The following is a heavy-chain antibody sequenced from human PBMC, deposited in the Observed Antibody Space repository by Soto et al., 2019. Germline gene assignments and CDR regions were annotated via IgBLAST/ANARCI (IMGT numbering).Heavy chain of an antibody. Sequence: QVQLVESGGGVVQPGRSLRLSCAASGFTFSSYGMHWVRQAPGKGLEWVEVIWYDGSNKYYADSVKGRFTISRDNSKNTLYLQMNSLRAEETAVYYCARDPAPTTGASYYYGMYVWGQGTTVTVSS. J-gene: IGHJ6*02. CDR1: GFTFSSYG. V-gene: IGHV3-33*01. CDR3: ARDPAPTTGASYYYGMYV. D-gene: IGHD1-1*01. CDR2: IWYDGSNK.